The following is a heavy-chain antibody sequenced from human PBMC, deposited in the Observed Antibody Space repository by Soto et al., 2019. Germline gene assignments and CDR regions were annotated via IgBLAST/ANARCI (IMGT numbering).Heavy chain of an antibody. Sequence: EVQLLESGGGLVQPGGSLRLSCAASGFTFNAYAMTWVRQAPGKGLEWVSAIGGSGGNRYYAASVKGRFTISRDNSKHTLDLQMSRLRVEDTAVYYFARVASDYINSVDHWGQGILVTVSS. D-gene: IGHD4-4*01. CDR2: IGGSGGNR. CDR3: ARVASDYINSVDH. V-gene: IGHV3-23*01. J-gene: IGHJ4*02. CDR1: GFTFNAYA.